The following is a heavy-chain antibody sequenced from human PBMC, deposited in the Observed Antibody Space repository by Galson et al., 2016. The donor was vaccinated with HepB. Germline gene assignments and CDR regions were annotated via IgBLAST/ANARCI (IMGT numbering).Heavy chain of an antibody. J-gene: IGHJ6*02. CDR1: GYSFTSYW. CDR2: IDPTDSNT. Sequence: QSGAEVKKPGESLRLSCKASGYSFTSYWIHWVRQMPGKGLEWMGAIDPTDSNTNYSPSFQGHVTLSADKSVNTAYLQWSNLKASDTATYYCARAYNWDDEDSGWDVWGQGTSVTVSS. D-gene: IGHD1-1*01. CDR3: ARAYNWDDEDSGWDV. V-gene: IGHV5-10-1*01.